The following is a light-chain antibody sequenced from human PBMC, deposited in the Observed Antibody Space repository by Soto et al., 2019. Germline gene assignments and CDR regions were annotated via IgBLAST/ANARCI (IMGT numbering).Light chain of an antibody. CDR2: AAI. CDR1: QGISTY. V-gene: IGKV1-16*01. Sequence: DIQMTQSPSSLSASVGDRVIITCRASQGISTYLTWFQQKPGKAPKSLIYAAITLQSGVPSRFSGSGSGTDFTLTISNLQPEDFATYYCQQYNSYPLTFGGGTKVEIK. J-gene: IGKJ4*01. CDR3: QQYNSYPLT.